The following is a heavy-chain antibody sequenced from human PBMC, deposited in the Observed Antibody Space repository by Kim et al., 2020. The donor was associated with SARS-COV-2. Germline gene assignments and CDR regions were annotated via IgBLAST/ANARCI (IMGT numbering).Heavy chain of an antibody. J-gene: IGHJ4*02. D-gene: IGHD5-12*01. CDR3: ARAWGSGYDRKLFDY. V-gene: IGHV4-59*01. Sequence: PPPQRRVPISVDTSKHQFSLKLSSVTAADTAVYYCARAWGSGYDRKLFDYWGQGTLVTVSS.